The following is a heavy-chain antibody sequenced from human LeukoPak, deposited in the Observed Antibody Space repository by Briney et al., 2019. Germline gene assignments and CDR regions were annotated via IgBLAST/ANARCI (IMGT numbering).Heavy chain of an antibody. D-gene: IGHD3-10*01. CDR3: AAWGVYSPLNY. CDR2: INPDGRDK. Sequence: TGGSLRLSCAASGFTFSDYWMSWVRQAPGKGLGWVAHINPDGRDKYYVDFVRGRFTISRDNARNSLYLQMNSLRAEDTAVYYCAAWGVYSPLNYWGRGTLVTVSS. J-gene: IGHJ4*02. CDR1: GFTFSDYW. V-gene: IGHV3-7*01.